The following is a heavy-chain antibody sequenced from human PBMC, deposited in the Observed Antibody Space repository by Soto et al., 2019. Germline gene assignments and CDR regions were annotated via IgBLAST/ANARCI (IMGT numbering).Heavy chain of an antibody. J-gene: IGHJ4*02. CDR1: GFTFSSYV. CDR3: AKGLVDCSGGSCYD. CDR2: ISGSGRST. V-gene: IGHV3-23*01. D-gene: IGHD2-15*01. Sequence: EVQLLESGGGLVQPGGSLRLTCAASGFTFSSYVMTWVRQAPGKGLEWVSGISGSGRSTYYADSVKGRFTIPRDNSKNTLYLQMNSLGAEDTAVYYCAKGLVDCSGGSCYDWGQGTLVTVSS.